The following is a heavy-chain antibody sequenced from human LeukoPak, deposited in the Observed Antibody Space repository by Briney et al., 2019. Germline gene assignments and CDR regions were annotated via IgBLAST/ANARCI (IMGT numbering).Heavy chain of an antibody. CDR3: LSAYGDHIYGDH. CDR1: GASISSDIW. V-gene: IGHV4-4*02. D-gene: IGHD4-17*01. Sequence: SETLSLTCAVSGASISSDIWWSWVRQPPGKGLEWIGEIHHSGTTAFKPSLKSRVIMPVDTSTNHFSLKLSSVTAADTAVYYCLSAYGDHIYGDHWGQGTLVIVSS. CDR2: IHHSGTT. J-gene: IGHJ4*02.